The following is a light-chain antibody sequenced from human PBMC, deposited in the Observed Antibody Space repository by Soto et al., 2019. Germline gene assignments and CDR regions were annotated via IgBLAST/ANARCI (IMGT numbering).Light chain of an antibody. V-gene: IGLV2-23*01. Sequence: QSALAQPASVSGTPVQSSTISCTGASGYVGTSSLASRYQQHPGKAPKVVIYEGHKRPSGVPDRFSGSTSVNTASPTISGLQPDDEADYYCCLYVGATTYVFGTGTKVTVL. CDR1: SGYVGTSSL. CDR2: EGH. CDR3: CLYVGATTYV. J-gene: IGLJ1*01.